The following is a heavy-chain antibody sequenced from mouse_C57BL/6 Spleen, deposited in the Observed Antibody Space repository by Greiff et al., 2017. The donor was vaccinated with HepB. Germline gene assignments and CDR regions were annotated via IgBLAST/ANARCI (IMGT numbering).Heavy chain of an antibody. Sequence: EVQLVESGPGLVKPSQSLSLTCSVTGYSITSGYYWNWIRQFPGNKLEWMGYISYDGSNNYNPSLKNRISITRDTSKNQFFLKLNSVTTEDTATYYCARDQKLWYFDVWGTGTTVTVSS. CDR1: GYSITSGYY. J-gene: IGHJ1*03. V-gene: IGHV3-6*01. D-gene: IGHD2-12*01. CDR2: ISYDGSN. CDR3: ARDQKLWYFDV.